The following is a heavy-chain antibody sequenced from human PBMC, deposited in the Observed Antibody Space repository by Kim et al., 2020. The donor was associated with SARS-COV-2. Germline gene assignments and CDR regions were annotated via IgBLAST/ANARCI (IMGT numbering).Heavy chain of an antibody. CDR3: ARDMSTGEVTTPDY. CDR2: IWYDGSNK. J-gene: IGHJ4*02. D-gene: IGHD4-17*01. CDR1: GFTFSSYG. Sequence: GGSLRLSCAASGFTFSSYGMHWVRQAPGKGLEWVAVIWYDGSNKYYADSVKGRFTISRDNSKNTLYLQMNSLRAEDTAVYYCARDMSTGEVTTPDYWGQGTLVTVSS. V-gene: IGHV3-33*01.